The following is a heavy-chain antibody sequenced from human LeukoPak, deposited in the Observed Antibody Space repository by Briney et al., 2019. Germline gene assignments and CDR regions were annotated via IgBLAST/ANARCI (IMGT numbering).Heavy chain of an antibody. CDR2: IYYSGST. J-gene: IGHJ4*02. CDR1: GGSISSGGYY. CDR3: ARDRLYGDLDY. D-gene: IGHD7-27*01. V-gene: IGHV4-31*03. Sequence: PSETLSLTCTVSGGSISSGGYYWSWIRQHPGKGLEWIGYIYYSGSTYYNPSLKSRVTISVDTSKNQFSLKLSSATAADTAVYYCARDRLYGDLDYWGQGTLVTVSS.